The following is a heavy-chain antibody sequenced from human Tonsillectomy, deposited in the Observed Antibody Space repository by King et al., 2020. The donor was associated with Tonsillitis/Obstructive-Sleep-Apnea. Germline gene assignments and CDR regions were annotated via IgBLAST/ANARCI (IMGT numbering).Heavy chain of an antibody. J-gene: IGHJ6*01. CDR2: IRSKRYGGTI. V-gene: IGHV3-49*04. D-gene: IGHD3-10*02. CDR3: TREAMLAPYGMEV. CDR1: GFRFGDYA. Sequence: DVQLVESGGGLVQPGRSLKLSCTVSGFRFGDYALSWVRQAPGKGLEWVSFIRSKRYGGTIEYSASVNGRFTISRDDSRGIAYLQMNSLKTGDTAVYYCTREAMLAPYGMEVWGQGTTVTVSS.